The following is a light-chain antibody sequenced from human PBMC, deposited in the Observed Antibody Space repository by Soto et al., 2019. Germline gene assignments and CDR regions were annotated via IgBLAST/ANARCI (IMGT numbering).Light chain of an antibody. CDR1: SSNIGSNA. CDR2: TND. CDR3: ATWDDSLSGLV. Sequence: QSVLTQPLSASRTPGQTVTISCSGSSSNIGSNAVKWYQHLPGTAPKLLIYTNDQRPSGVPDRFSGSKSGTSASLAISGLQSEDEADYYCATWDDSLSGLVFGGGTKVTVL. V-gene: IGLV1-44*01. J-gene: IGLJ3*02.